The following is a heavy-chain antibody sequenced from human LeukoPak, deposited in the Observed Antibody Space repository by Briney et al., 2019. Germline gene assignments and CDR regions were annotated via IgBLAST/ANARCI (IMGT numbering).Heavy chain of an antibody. D-gene: IGHD3-10*01. CDR2: ISTISTYI. J-gene: IGHJ4*02. Sequence: PWGSLRLSCAASGFSFSSYSMEWVRQAPGKGLEWVSSISTISTYIYYADSVKGRFTISRDNAKNSLYLQMNSLRAEDTAVYYCARLFGGGFGKYYFDYWGQGTLVTVSS. CDR3: ARLFGGGFGKYYFDY. V-gene: IGHV3-21*01. CDR1: GFSFSSYS.